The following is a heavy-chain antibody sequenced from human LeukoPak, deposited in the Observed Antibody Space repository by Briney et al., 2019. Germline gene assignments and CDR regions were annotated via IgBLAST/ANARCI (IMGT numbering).Heavy chain of an antibody. CDR1: GGSFSGYY. D-gene: IGHD5-24*01. J-gene: IGHJ4*02. V-gene: IGHV4-34*01. Sequence: SETLSLTCAVYGGSFSGYYWSWIRQPPGKGLEWIGEINHSGSTNYNPSLKSRVTISVDTSKNQFSLKLSSVTAADMAVYYCARGVRGDGYNYGYWGQGTLVTVSS. CDR3: ARGVRGDGYNYGY. CDR2: INHSGST.